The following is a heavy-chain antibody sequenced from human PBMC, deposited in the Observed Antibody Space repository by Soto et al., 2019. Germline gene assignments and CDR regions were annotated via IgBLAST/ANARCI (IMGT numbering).Heavy chain of an antibody. J-gene: IGHJ4*02. CDR3: AKDPPPRSPAAGRGYYFDY. CDR2: ISGSGGST. CDR1: GFTFSSYA. D-gene: IGHD6-13*01. V-gene: IGHV3-23*01. Sequence: EVQLLESGGGLVQPGGSLRLSCAASGFTFSSYAMSWVRQAPGKGLEWVSAISGSGGSTYYADSVKGRFTISRDNSKNTLYLQMNSLRAEDTAVYYCAKDPPPRSPAAGRGYYFDYWGQGTLVTVSS.